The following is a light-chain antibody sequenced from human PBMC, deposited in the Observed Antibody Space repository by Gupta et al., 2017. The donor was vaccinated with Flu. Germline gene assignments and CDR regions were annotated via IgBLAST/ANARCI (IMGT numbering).Light chain of an antibody. V-gene: IGLV1-44*01. CDR3: AAWDDSLYGWL. CDR2: NSN. Sequence: QSALTPAPSASGPPGQKDTISCSGSSSNIGSKTVNWYQQLPGTAPKLLIYNSNQRPSGVPDRFSGSKSGTSASLAISGLQSEDEADYYCAAWDDSLYGWLFGGGTKLTVL. CDR1: SSNIGSKT. J-gene: IGLJ3*02.